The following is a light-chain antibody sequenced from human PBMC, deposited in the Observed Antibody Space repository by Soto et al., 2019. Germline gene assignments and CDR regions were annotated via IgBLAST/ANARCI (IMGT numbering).Light chain of an antibody. J-gene: IGLJ1*01. CDR3: CSYAASSPYV. V-gene: IGLV2-23*02. Sequence: QSVLTQPASVSGSPGQSITISCTGTSSVVGSYNLVSWYQQHPGKAPKLMIYEVSKRPSGVSNRFSGSKSGNTASLTISGLQAEDVADYSCCSYAASSPYVVGPGTRPPS. CDR1: SSVVGSYNL. CDR2: EVS.